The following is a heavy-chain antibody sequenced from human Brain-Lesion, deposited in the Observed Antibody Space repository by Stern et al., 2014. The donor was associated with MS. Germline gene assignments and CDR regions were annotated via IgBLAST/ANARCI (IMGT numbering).Heavy chain of an antibody. CDR3: TTSPYGLDA. Sequence: VQLVPSGAELKKPGSSVKVSCKASGGTFSSYTVSWVRQAPGQRLEWMGKIIPILGVANYAPKFQGRVTITADKFTGTAYMEVTSLRSEDTAIYYCTTSPYGLDAWGQGTTVTVSS. J-gene: IGHJ6*02. CDR2: IIPILGVA. V-gene: IGHV1-69*02. D-gene: IGHD1-14*01. CDR1: GGTFSSYT.